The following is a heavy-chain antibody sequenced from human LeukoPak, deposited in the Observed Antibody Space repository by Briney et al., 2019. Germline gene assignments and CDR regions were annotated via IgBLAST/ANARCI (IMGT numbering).Heavy chain of an antibody. D-gene: IGHD6-13*01. CDR2: ISGSGGST. CDR1: GFTFSSYA. Sequence: PGGSLRLSCAASGFTFSSYAMSWVRQAPGKGLEWVSAISGSGGSTYYADSVKGRFTISRDNSKNTLYLQMNSLRAEDTAVYYCAKVGEGSSWYPTYYYYYYMDVWGKGTTVTVSS. CDR3: AKVGEGSSWYPTYYYYYYMDV. J-gene: IGHJ6*03. V-gene: IGHV3-23*01.